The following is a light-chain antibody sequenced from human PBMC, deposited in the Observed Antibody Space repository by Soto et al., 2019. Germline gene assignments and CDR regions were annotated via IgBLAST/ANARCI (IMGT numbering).Light chain of an antibody. CDR2: EDN. CDR1: SSDVGSYNL. Sequence: QSALTQPASVSGCRGQSITISCTETSSDVGSYNLVSWYQHHPGKAPKLMIYEDNKRPSGVSNRFSGSKSGNTASLTISGLQAEDEADYYCCSYAGSNTYVFGTGTKVTVL. V-gene: IGLV2-23*01. CDR3: CSYAGSNTYV. J-gene: IGLJ1*01.